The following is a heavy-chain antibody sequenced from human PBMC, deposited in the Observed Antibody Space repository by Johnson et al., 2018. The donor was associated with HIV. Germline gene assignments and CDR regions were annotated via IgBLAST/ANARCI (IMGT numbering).Heavy chain of an antibody. CDR2: IKEDGSEK. CDR3: ARRSGYAFDI. CDR1: GFTFSSYG. D-gene: IGHD1-1*01. V-gene: IGHV3-7*03. J-gene: IGHJ3*02. Sequence: VHLVESGGGVVQPGGSLRLSCAASGFTFSSYGMHWVRQAPGKGLEWVANIKEDGSEKYYVDSVKGRFTISRDNAKNSLSLQMNSLRVEDTAVYYCARRSGYAFDIWGQGTMVTVSS.